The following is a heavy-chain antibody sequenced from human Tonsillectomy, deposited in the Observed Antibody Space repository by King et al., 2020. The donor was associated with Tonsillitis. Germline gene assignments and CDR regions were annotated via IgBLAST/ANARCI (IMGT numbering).Heavy chain of an antibody. CDR2: IYGDGSNT. CDR1: GFTFSSHA. V-gene: IGHV3-23*03. J-gene: IGHJ4*02. D-gene: IGHD6-19*01. CDR3: AKVPYGSGWYYFDY. Sequence: DVQLVESGGGLVQPGGSLRLSCAASGFTFSSHAMSWVRQPPGKGLEWVSVIYGDGSNTFYADSVKGRFTISRDNSKNTLYLQMNSLRAEDTAIYYCAKVPYGSGWYYFDYWGQGTLLTVSS.